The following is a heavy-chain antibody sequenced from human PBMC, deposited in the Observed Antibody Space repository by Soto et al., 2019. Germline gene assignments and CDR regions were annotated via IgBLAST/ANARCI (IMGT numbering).Heavy chain of an antibody. CDR1: GGTFSSYT. V-gene: IGHV1-69*02. Sequence: QVQLVQSGAEVKKPGSSVKVSCKASGGTFSSYTISWVRQAPGQGLEWMGRIIPILGIANYAQKFQGRVTITADKSTSTAYMELSSLRSEDTAVYYCASKVGASHGMDVWGQGTTVTVSS. CDR3: ASKVGASHGMDV. CDR2: IIPILGIA. D-gene: IGHD1-26*01. J-gene: IGHJ6*02.